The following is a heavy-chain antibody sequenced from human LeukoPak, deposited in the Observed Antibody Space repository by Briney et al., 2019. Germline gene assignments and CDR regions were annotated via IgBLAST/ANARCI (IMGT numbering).Heavy chain of an antibody. CDR1: GGSIGSSNW. D-gene: IGHD3-10*01. V-gene: IGHV4-4*02. J-gene: IGHJ6*02. CDR2: IYHSGST. Sequence: SETLSLTCAVSGGSIGSSNWWSWVRQPPGKGLEWIGEIYHSGSTNYNPSLKSRVTISVDKSKNQFSLKLSSVTAADTAVYYCARTRRSGSYYYYYYGMDVWGQGTTVTVSS. CDR3: ARTRRSGSYYYYYYGMDV.